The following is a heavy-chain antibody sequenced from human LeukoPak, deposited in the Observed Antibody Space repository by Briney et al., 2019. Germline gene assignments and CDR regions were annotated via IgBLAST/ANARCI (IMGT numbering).Heavy chain of an antibody. D-gene: IGHD4-23*01. V-gene: IGHV4-30-4*08. CDR2: IYYSGST. CDR1: GGSISSSSYY. Sequence: PSETLSLTCTVSGGSISSSSYYWGWIRQPPGKGLEWIGYIYYSGSTYYNPSLKSRVTISVDTSKNQFSLKLSSVTAADTAVYYCARVAGYGGNYYFDYWGQGNPGHRLL. CDR3: ARVAGYGGNYYFDY. J-gene: IGHJ4*01.